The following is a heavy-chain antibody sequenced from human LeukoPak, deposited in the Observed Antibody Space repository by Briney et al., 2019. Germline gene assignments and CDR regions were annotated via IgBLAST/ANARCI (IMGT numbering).Heavy chain of an antibody. V-gene: IGHV3-30*04. CDR2: ISYDGSNK. J-gene: IGHJ4*02. Sequence: GGSLRLSCAASGFTFSSYVMHWVRQAPGKGLEWVAVISYDGSNKYYADSVKGRFTISRDNSKNTLYLQMNSLRAEDTAVYYCARDLRPTIFSLPGYWGQGTLVTVSS. D-gene: IGHD3-9*01. CDR1: GFTFSSYV. CDR3: ARDLRPTIFSLPGY.